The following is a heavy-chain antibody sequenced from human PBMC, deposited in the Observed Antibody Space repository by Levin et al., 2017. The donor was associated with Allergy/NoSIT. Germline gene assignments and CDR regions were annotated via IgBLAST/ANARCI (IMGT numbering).Heavy chain of an antibody. Sequence: FSDYYMAWIRQAPGKGLEWVAYISSSGSTIQYADSVKGRFTISRDNAKNSLYLQMNSLRVEDTAVYYCARDRVGLTGYLDYWGQGTLVTVSS. CDR3: ARDRVGLTGYLDY. CDR1: FSDYY. V-gene: IGHV3-11*01. D-gene: IGHD3-9*01. CDR2: ISSSGSTI. J-gene: IGHJ4*02.